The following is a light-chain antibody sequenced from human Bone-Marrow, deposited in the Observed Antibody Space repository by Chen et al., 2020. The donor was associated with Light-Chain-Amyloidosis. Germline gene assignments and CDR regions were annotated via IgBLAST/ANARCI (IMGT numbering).Light chain of an antibody. CDR1: QSVSNNY. V-gene: IGKV3-20*01. J-gene: IGKJ1*01. CDR2: DAS. Sequence: IVFTQSPGTLSLSPGERATLSCRASQSVSNNYFAWFQQKPGQAPRLLIYDASTRATGIPDRFSGSGSGTDFTLTISRLEPEDFAVYYCQQYCCSPRTFGQGTKVEIK. CDR3: QQYCCSPRT.